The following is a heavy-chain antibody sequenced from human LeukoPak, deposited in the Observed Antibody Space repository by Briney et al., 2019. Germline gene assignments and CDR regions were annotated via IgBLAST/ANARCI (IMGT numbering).Heavy chain of an antibody. D-gene: IGHD3-10*01. CDR2: IYYSGST. CDR1: GGSISSYY. V-gene: IGHV4-59*01. J-gene: IGHJ5*02. Sequence: PSETLSLTCTVSGGSISSYYWSWIRQPPGKGLEWIGYIYYSGSTNYNPSLKSRVTISVDTSKNQFSLNLSSVTAADTAVYYCARDGYYGSGSFLAWFDTWGQGTLVTVSS. CDR3: ARDGYYGSGSFLAWFDT.